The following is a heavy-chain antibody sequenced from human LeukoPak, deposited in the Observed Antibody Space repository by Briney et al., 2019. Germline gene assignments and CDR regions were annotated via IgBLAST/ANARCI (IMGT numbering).Heavy chain of an antibody. V-gene: IGHV1-69*13. CDR2: IIPIFATP. CDR1: GGTFNTYA. J-gene: IGHJ4*02. CDR3: ARAIRYQLLSDY. D-gene: IGHD2-2*01. Sequence: ASVKVSCKASGGTFNTYAISWVRQAPGQGLEWMGRIIPIFATPNYAQKFQGRVTFTADESTGTAYMELSSLTSEDTAVYYCARAIRYQLLSDYWGQGTLVTVSS.